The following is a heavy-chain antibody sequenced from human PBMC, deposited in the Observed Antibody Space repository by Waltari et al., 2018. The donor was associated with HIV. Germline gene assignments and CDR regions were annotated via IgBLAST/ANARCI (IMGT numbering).Heavy chain of an antibody. V-gene: IGHV3-53*01. CDR3: ARDPRSSGYYGMDV. CDR1: GLTVSSNY. Sequence: EVQLVESGGGLIEPGGSLRLSCAASGLTVSSNYMSWVRQAPGKGLEWGSVIYSGGSRYYADSVKGRFTISRDNAKNTLSLHMNSLGPEDTAVYYCARDPRSSGYYGMDVWGQGTTVTVSS. CDR2: IYSGGSR. J-gene: IGHJ6*02. D-gene: IGHD1-26*01.